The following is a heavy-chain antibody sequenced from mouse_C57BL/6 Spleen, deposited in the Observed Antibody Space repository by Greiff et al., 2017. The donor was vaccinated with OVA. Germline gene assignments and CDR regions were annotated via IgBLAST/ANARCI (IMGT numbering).Heavy chain of an antibody. CDR1: GYTFTDYY. Sequence: VQLQQSGPELVKPGASVKISCKASGYTFTDYYMNWVKQSHGTSLEWIGAINPNNGGTSYNQKFKGKATLTVDKYSSTAYMELRSLTSEDSAVYYCARFRERDYDGCSAWFAYWGQGTLVTVSA. J-gene: IGHJ3*01. V-gene: IGHV1-26*01. CDR3: ARFRERDYDGCSAWFAY. D-gene: IGHD2-3*01. CDR2: INPNNGGT.